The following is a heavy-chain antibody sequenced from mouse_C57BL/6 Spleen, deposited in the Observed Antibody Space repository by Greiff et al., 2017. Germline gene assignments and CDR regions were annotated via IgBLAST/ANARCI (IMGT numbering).Heavy chain of an antibody. D-gene: IGHD1-1*01. Sequence: QVQLQQSGPGLVQPSQSLSITCTVPGFSLTSHGVHWVRQSPGKGLEWLGVIWSGGSTDYNAAFISRLSSSKDNSKSQVFFKMNSLQADDTAIYYCARNYYGSSYFDDWGQDTTLTVSS. V-gene: IGHV2-2*01. CDR1: GFSLTSHG. J-gene: IGHJ2*01. CDR3: ARNYYGSSYFDD. CDR2: IWSGGST.